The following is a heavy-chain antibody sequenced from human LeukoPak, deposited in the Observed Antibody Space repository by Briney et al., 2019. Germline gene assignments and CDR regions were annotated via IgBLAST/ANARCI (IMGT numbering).Heavy chain of an antibody. D-gene: IGHD5-18*01. V-gene: IGHV3-7*01. CDR2: INRDGSEK. Sequence: GGSLRLSCAASGFTFSRDCMTWVRQAPGKGLEWVASINRDGSEKVYVDSVKGRFTISRDNAKNSLYLQMISLRDEDTAVYYCARDPYDFSGGYGYGAFDIRGRGTMVTVSS. J-gene: IGHJ3*02. CDR3: ARDPYDFSGGYGYGAFDI. CDR1: GFTFSRDC.